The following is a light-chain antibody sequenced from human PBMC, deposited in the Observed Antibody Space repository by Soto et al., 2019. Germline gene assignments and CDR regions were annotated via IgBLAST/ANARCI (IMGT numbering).Light chain of an antibody. V-gene: IGKV3-20*01. J-gene: IGKJ2*01. CDR1: QSVSSSY. CDR2: GAS. Sequence: EIVLTQSTGTLSLSPGERATLSCRASQSVSSSYLAWYQQKPGQAPRLLIYGASSRATGIPDRFSGSGSGTEFTLTISRLEPADFAVYYCQQYGSSRGTFGQGTKLEIK. CDR3: QQYGSSRGT.